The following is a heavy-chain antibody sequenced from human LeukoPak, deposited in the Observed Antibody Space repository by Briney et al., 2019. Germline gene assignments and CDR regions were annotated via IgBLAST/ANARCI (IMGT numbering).Heavy chain of an antibody. J-gene: IGHJ4*02. Sequence: GGSLRLSCAASGFTFSSYAMSWVRQAPGKGLEWVSAISGSGGSTYYADSVKGRFTISRDNSKNTLYLQMNSLRAEDTAVYYCAKANGGIWYFDWLPNPFDYWGQGTLVTVSS. D-gene: IGHD3-9*01. CDR1: GFTFSSYA. CDR3: AKANGGIWYFDWLPNPFDY. CDR2: ISGSGGST. V-gene: IGHV3-23*01.